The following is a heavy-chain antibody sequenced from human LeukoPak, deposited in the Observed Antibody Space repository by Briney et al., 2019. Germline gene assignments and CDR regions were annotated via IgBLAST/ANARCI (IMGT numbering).Heavy chain of an antibody. J-gene: IGHJ4*02. Sequence: GGSLRLSCETSGFSFSTYWMSWVRQAPGKGLEWVANIKQDGSEKYYVDSVKGRFTISRDNAKNSLYLQMNSLRAEDTAVYYCARGHLRGYSYGLQYWGQGTLVTVSS. V-gene: IGHV3-7*01. CDR3: ARGHLRGYSYGLQY. CDR2: IKQDGSEK. CDR1: GFSFSTYW. D-gene: IGHD5-18*01.